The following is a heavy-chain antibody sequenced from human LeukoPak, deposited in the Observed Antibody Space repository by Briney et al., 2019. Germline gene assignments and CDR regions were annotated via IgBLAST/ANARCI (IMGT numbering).Heavy chain of an antibody. D-gene: IGHD4-17*01. J-gene: IGHJ6*02. CDR3: ARDIRVDYGHYCYGMDV. CDR1: GGTFSSYT. Sequence: SVKVSCKASGGTFSSYTISWVRQAPGQGLEWVGRIIPMVGVANYAQKFQGRVTIIADKSTSTAYMELSSLRSEDTAVYYCARDIRVDYGHYCYGMDVWGQGTTVTVSS. CDR2: IIPMVGVA. V-gene: IGHV1-69*04.